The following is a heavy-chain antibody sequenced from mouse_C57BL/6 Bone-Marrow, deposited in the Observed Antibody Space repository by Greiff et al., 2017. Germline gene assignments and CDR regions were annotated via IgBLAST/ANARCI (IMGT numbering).Heavy chain of an antibody. J-gene: IGHJ2*01. CDR3: TSPLYYFDY. CDR1: GFTFSNYW. Sequence: EVKLMESGGGLVQPGGSMKLSCVASGFTFSNYWMNWVRQSPEKGFEWVAQIRLKSDNYATHYAESVKGRFTISRDDSKSSVYLQLNHLSSKDTGIYYCTSPLYYFDYWGQGTTLTVSS. CDR2: IRLKSDNYAT. V-gene: IGHV6-3*01.